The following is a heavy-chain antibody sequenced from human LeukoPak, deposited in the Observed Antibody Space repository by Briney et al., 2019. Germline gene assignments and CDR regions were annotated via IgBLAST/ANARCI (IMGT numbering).Heavy chain of an antibody. V-gene: IGHV3-23*01. D-gene: IGHD3-10*01. CDR2: ISGSGGST. J-gene: IGHJ4*02. CDR3: AKDDTYYYGSGSAKDY. Sequence: GRSLRLSCAASGFTFSSYAMSWVRQAPGKGLEWVSAISGSGGSTYHADSVKGRFTISRDNSKNTLYLQMNSLRAEDTAVYYCAKDDTYYYGSGSAKDYWGQGTLVTVSS. CDR1: GFTFSSYA.